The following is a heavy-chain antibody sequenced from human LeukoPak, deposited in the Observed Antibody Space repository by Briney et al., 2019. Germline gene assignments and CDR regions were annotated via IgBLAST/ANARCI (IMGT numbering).Heavy chain of an antibody. J-gene: IGHJ4*02. CDR3: AKDPKWELHYFDY. CDR2: ISGSGGST. CDR1: GFTFSSYG. D-gene: IGHD1-26*01. Sequence: PGGSLRLSCAASGFTFSSYGMSWVRQAPGKGLEWVSAISGSGGSTYYADSVKGRFTISRDNSKNTLYLQMNSLRAEDTAVYYCAKDPKWELHYFDYWGQGTLVTVSS. V-gene: IGHV3-23*01.